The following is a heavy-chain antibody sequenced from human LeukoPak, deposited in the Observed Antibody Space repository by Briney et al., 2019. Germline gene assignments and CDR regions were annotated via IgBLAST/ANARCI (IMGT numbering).Heavy chain of an antibody. Sequence: PGGSLRLSCAASGFTFSNYWMHWVRQAPGKGLVWVSRINTDGSRITYADSVKGRFTISRDNAMNTVYLQMNSLRAEDTAVYYCAKAVYSSGWYASRETSFDYWGQGTLVTVSS. V-gene: IGHV3-74*01. CDR1: GFTFSNYW. J-gene: IGHJ4*02. CDR2: INTDGSRI. D-gene: IGHD6-19*01. CDR3: AKAVYSSGWYASRETSFDY.